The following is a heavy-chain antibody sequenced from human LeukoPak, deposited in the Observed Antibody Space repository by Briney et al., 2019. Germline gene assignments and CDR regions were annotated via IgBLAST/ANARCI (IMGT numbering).Heavy chain of an antibody. CDR3: ARMPYCSSTSCSGAFDI. V-gene: IGHV1-2*02. CDR2: INPNSGGT. Sequence: GASVKVSCKASGYTFTSYGISWVRQAPGQGLEWMGWINPNSGGTNYAQKFQGRVTMTRDTSISTAYMELSRLRSDDTAVYYCARMPYCSSTSCSGAFDIWGQGTMVTVSS. J-gene: IGHJ3*02. CDR1: GYTFTSYG. D-gene: IGHD2-2*01.